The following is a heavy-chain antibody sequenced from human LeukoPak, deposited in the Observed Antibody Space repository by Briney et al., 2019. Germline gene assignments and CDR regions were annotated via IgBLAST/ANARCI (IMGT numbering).Heavy chain of an antibody. CDR1: GFTFSSYS. V-gene: IGHV3-23*01. J-gene: IGHJ6*04. CDR3: AKDRGGGSGSYSYGMDV. D-gene: IGHD3-10*01. CDR2: ISGSGGST. Sequence: QAGGSLRLSCAASGFTFSSYSMNWVRQAPGKGLEWVSAISGSGGSTYYADSVKGRFTISRDNSKNTLYLQMNSLRAEDTAVYYCAKDRGGGSGSYSYGMDVWGKGTTVTVSS.